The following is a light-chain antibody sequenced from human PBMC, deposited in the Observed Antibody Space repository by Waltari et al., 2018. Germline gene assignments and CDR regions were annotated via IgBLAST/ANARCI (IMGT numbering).Light chain of an antibody. CDR3: MQGTHLPFT. CDR1: QSLVYSDGNTS. CDR2: QVS. V-gene: IGKV2-30*01. J-gene: IGKJ3*01. Sequence: DVVMTQSPLSLPVTLGQPASIPCSSRQSLVYSDGNTSLNWFQQRPGQSPSRLIYQVSNRDSGVPDRFSGSESGTDFTRKISSVEAEDVGVYYCMQGTHLPFTFGPGTKVDIK.